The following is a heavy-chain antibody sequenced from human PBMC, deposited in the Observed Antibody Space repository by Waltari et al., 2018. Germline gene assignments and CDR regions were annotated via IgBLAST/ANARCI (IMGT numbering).Heavy chain of an antibody. CDR2: IYTSGST. J-gene: IGHJ3*02. Sequence: QVQLQESGPGLVKPSQTLSLTCTASAGSISSGSYQWRWTRQPAGKGLEWIGRIYTSGSTNYNPSHKSRVTISVDTSKNQFSLKLSSVTAADTAVYYCARDREGAGDAFDIWGQGTMVTVSS. CDR3: ARDREGAGDAFDI. CDR1: AGSISSGSYQ. D-gene: IGHD1-26*01. V-gene: IGHV4-61*02.